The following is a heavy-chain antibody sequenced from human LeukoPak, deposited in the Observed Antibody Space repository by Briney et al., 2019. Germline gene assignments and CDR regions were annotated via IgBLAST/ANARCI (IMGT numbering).Heavy chain of an antibody. Sequence: GGSLRLSCAASGFTFSSYGMHWVRQAPGKGLEWVAVISYDGSNKYYADSVKGRFTISRDNSKNTLYLQMNSLRAEDTAVYYCAKDWGCSGGSCYYYYYYMDVWGKGTTVTISS. CDR3: AKDWGCSGGSCYYYYYYMDV. CDR2: ISYDGSNK. CDR1: GFTFSSYG. V-gene: IGHV3-30*18. J-gene: IGHJ6*03. D-gene: IGHD2-15*01.